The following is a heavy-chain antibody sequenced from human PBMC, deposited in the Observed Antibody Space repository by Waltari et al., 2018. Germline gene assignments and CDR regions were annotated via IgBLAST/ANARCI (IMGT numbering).Heavy chain of an antibody. J-gene: IGHJ3*02. Sequence: EVQLVESGGGLVQPGRSLRLSCTASGFTFSSHWMHWIRQAPGQGLVWVSRINSDGSRTNHAASVKGRFTISRDNAKNTLYLQMNSLRAEDTAVYYCARAYSGTRNAFDIWGQGTMVTVSS. D-gene: IGHD1-26*01. CDR1: GFTFSSHW. V-gene: IGHV3-74*01. CDR3: ARAYSGTRNAFDI. CDR2: INSDGSRT.